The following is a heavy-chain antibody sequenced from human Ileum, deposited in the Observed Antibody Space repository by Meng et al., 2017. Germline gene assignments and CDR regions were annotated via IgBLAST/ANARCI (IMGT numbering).Heavy chain of an antibody. J-gene: IGHJ5*02. CDR1: GDSVSSSSYF. Sequence: QLQLQGSGPGLVKPSETLSLTCIVSGDSVSSSSYFWVWMRQPPGKGLEYIGGITYTGNSFFNPSLNPSLETRLSTSFDTSKNQFSLKVNAVIAADTAVYYCAAQHTSSGGGYGWFDPWGQGILVTVSS. CDR3: AAQHTSSGGGYGWFDP. V-gene: IGHV4-39*01. D-gene: IGHD6-13*01. CDR2: ITYTGNS.